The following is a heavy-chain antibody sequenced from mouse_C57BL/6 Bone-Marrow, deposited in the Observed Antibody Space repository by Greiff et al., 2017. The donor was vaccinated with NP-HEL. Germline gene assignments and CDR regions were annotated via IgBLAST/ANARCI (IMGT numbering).Heavy chain of an antibody. CDR1: GFTFSDYY. J-gene: IGHJ3*01. Sequence: EVQVVESGGGLVQPGGSLKLSCAASGFTFSDYYMYWVRQTPEKRLEWVAYISNGGGSTYYPDTVKGRFTISRDNAKNTLYLQMSRLKSEDTAMYYCARHEGTGTAWFAYWGQGTLVTVSA. CDR3: ARHEGTGTAWFAY. V-gene: IGHV5-12*01. CDR2: ISNGGGST. D-gene: IGHD4-1*01.